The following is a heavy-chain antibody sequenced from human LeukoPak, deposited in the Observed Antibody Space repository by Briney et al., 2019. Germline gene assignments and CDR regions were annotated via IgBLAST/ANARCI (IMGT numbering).Heavy chain of an antibody. J-gene: IGHJ4*02. CDR3: ARGATAYYFDY. Sequence: PGGSLRLSCAASGFTFTNYAMTWVRQAPGKGLEWVSGISSSANSTYYTDSVKGRFTISRDNSKNTLYLRMNSLRAEDAALYYCARGATAYYFDYWGQGTLVTVSS. CDR2: ISSSANST. D-gene: IGHD1-1*01. V-gene: IGHV3-23*01. CDR1: GFTFTNYA.